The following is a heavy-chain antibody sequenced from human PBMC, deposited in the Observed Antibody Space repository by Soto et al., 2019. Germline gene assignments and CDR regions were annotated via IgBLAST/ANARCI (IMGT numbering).Heavy chain of an antibody. CDR3: ARLSYGSGSYPNAYYFDY. CDR1: GGSISSGGYY. D-gene: IGHD3-10*01. J-gene: IGHJ4*02. Sequence: SETLSLTCTVSGGSISSGGYYWSWIRQPPGKGLEWIGYIYYSGSTYYNPSLKSRVTISVDTSKNQFSLKLSSVTAADTAVYYCARLSYGSGSYPNAYYFDYWGQGTLVTVSS. V-gene: IGHV4-30-4*01. CDR2: IYYSGST.